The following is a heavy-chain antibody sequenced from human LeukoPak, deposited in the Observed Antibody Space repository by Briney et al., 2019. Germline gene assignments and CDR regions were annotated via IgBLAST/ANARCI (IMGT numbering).Heavy chain of an antibody. V-gene: IGHV4-39*07. D-gene: IGHD4-11*01. J-gene: IGHJ4*02. CDR1: GGSISSSSYY. CDR2: IYYSGST. CDR3: ARGDYSLTKYDY. Sequence: SETLSLTCTVPGGSISSSSYYWGWIRQPPGKGLEWIGSIYYSGSTYYNPSLKSRVTISVDTSKNQFSLKLSSVTAADTAVYYCARGDYSLTKYDYWGQGTLVTVSS.